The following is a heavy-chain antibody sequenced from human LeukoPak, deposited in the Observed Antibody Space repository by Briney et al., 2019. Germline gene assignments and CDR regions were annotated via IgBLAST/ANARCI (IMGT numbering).Heavy chain of an antibody. CDR3: ARDSLTLRDY. J-gene: IGHJ4*02. V-gene: IGHV3-53*01. CDR2: INSGGST. CDR1: GFTVISNY. Sequence: PGGSPRLSCAASGFTVISNYMSWVRQAPGKGLGWVSVINSGGSTYYADSVKGRFTISRDNSKNTLYLQMNSLRAEDTAVYYCARDSLTLRDYWGQGTLVTVSS.